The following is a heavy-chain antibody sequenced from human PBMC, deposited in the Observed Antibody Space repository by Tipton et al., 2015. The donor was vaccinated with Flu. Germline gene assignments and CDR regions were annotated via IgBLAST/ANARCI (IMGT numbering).Heavy chain of an antibody. Sequence: SLRLSCAASGFTFSSYGMHWVRQAPGKGLEWVAVISYDGSNKYYADSVKGRFTISRDNSKNTLYLQMNSLRAEDTAVYYCAKDPSYYDILTGYQDYWGQGTLVTVSS. CDR3: AKDPSYYDILTGYQDY. CDR2: ISYDGSNK. J-gene: IGHJ4*02. V-gene: IGHV3-30*18. D-gene: IGHD3-9*01. CDR1: GFTFSSYG.